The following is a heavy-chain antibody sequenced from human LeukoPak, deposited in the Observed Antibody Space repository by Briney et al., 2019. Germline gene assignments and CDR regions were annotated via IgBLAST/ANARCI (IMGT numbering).Heavy chain of an antibody. Sequence: ASVKVSCKASGYTFTSYYMHWVRQAPGQGLEWMGIINPSGGSTNYAQTFQGRVTMTRDTSTSTVYMELSSLRSEDTAVYYCARDRRGWSGRDYWGQGTLVTVSS. CDR1: GYTFTSYY. D-gene: IGHD3-3*01. J-gene: IGHJ4*02. CDR3: ARDRRGWSGRDY. V-gene: IGHV1-46*01. CDR2: INPSGGST.